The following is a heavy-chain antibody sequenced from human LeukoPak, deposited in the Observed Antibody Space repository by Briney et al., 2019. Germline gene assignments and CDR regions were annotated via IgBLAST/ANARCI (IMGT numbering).Heavy chain of an antibody. Sequence: SETLSLTCTVSGGSISSGGYYWSWIRQHPGKGLEWIGYIYYSGSTNYNPSLKSRVTISVDTSKNQLSLQLTSVTAADTAVYYCARGPPNEQKTAGHYFDYWGQGTLVTVSS. CDR3: ARGPPNEQKTAGHYFDY. CDR1: GGSISSGGYY. J-gene: IGHJ4*02. D-gene: IGHD2-21*02. V-gene: IGHV4-31*03. CDR2: IYYSGST.